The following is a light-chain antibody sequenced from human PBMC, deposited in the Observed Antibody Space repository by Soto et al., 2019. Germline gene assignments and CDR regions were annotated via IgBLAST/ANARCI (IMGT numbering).Light chain of an antibody. Sequence: QSVLTQPPSASGTPGQRVSISCSGSSSNIGTYSVNWFQHLPGTAPKHLIYNSNQRSSGVPHRFSGSTSGTSASLAISWLQYEDEADYYCAAWDDRGDVPVFGGGTKLTVL. V-gene: IGLV1-44*01. CDR3: AAWDDRGDVPV. CDR2: NSN. CDR1: SSNIGTYS. J-gene: IGLJ3*02.